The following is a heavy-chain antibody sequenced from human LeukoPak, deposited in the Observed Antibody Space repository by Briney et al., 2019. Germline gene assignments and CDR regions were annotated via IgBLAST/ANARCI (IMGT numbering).Heavy chain of an antibody. Sequence: QPGGSLRLSCAASGFTSSSYAMSWVRQAPGKGLEWVSAISGSGVSTYYADSVKGRFTISRDNSKNTLYLQMNSLRAEDTAVHYCAKARGTVGAALDHWGQGTLVTVSS. CDR3: AKARGTVGAALDH. D-gene: IGHD1-26*01. J-gene: IGHJ4*02. V-gene: IGHV3-23*01. CDR1: GFTSSSYA. CDR2: ISGSGVST.